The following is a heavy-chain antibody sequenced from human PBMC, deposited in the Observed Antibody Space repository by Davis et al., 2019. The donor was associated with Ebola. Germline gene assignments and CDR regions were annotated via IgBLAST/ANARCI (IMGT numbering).Heavy chain of an antibody. Sequence: HTGGSLRLSCAASGFTFSSYWMSWVRQAPGKGLVWVSRINSDGSSTNYADSVKGRFTISRDNAKNTLYLQMNSLRAEDTAVYYCARPHYDILTGYYDHWGQGTLVTVSS. J-gene: IGHJ5*02. CDR3: ARPHYDILTGYYDH. V-gene: IGHV3-74*01. D-gene: IGHD3-9*01. CDR2: INSDGSST. CDR1: GFTFSSYW.